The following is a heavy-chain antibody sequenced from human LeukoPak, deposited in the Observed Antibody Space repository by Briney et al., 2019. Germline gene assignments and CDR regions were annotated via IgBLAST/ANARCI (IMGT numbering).Heavy chain of an antibody. CDR1: GFTFSSYW. D-gene: IGHD2-21*01. CDR3: VRDPNYSENFDY. Sequence: PGGSLRLSCAASGFTFSSYWMHCVRQAPGKGLVWVSRINSDGSSTTYADSVKGRFTISRDNAKNTLYLQMNSLRAEDTAVYYCVRDPNYSENFDYWGQGALVTV. J-gene: IGHJ4*02. V-gene: IGHV3-74*01. CDR2: INSDGSST.